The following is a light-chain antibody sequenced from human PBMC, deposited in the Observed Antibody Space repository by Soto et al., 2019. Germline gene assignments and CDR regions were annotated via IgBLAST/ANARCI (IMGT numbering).Light chain of an antibody. Sequence: IVMTQAPATLSVSPGETATLSCETSQSVDSLLAWYQQKPGQAPRLLIYRASTRTTGIPARFSGSGSGTEFTLTINSLQSEDFAVYYCQQYSKWPPKDTFGQGTKVDI. V-gene: IGKV3-15*01. CDR3: QQYSKWPPKDT. CDR2: RAS. CDR1: QSVDSL. J-gene: IGKJ2*01.